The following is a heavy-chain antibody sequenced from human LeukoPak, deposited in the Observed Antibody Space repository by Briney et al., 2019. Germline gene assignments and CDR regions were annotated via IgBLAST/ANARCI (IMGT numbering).Heavy chain of an antibody. D-gene: IGHD5-18*01. CDR1: GGSISSYY. J-gene: IGHJ4*02. CDR3: ARGMGIQLWFLFDY. Sequence: SETLSLTCTVSGGSISSYYWNWIRQPPGKGLEWVGSVSYSGSANYNPSPKSRVTISVNKSKNQFSLKLSSVTAADTAVYYCARGMGIQLWFLFDYWGQGTLVTVSS. V-gene: IGHV4-59*01. CDR2: VSYSGSA.